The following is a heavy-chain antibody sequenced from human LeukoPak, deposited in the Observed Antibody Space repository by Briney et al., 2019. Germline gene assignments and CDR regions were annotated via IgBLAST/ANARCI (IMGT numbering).Heavy chain of an antibody. CDR1: GFTVSSNY. D-gene: IGHD1-26*01. Sequence: PGGSLRLSCAASGFTVSSNYMSWVRQAPEKGLEWVSVIYSGGSTYYADSVKGRFTISRDNSKNTLYLQMNSLRAEDTAVYYCARDVSGRGDFDYWGQGTLVTVSS. CDR3: ARDVSGRGDFDY. CDR2: IYSGGST. J-gene: IGHJ4*02. V-gene: IGHV3-53*01.